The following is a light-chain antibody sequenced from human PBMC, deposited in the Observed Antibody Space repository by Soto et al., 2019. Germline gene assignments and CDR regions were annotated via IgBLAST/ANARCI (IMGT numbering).Light chain of an antibody. CDR3: QQYNNWPPIT. J-gene: IGKJ5*01. CDR1: QSVSSN. CDR2: GAS. V-gene: IGKV3-15*01. Sequence: EIVMTQSPATLYVSPGERATLSCRASQSVSSNLAWYQQKPGQAPRPLIYGASTRATGIPARFSGSGSGTEFTLTISSLQSEDFAVYSCQQYNNWPPITFGQGTRLEIK.